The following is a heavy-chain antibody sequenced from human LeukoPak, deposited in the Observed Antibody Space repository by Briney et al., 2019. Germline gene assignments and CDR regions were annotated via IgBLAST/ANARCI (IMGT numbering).Heavy chain of an antibody. J-gene: IGHJ6*03. D-gene: IGHD3-3*01. Sequence: GGSLRLSCAASGFTFDDYAMHWVRQAPGKGLEWVSGISWNSGSIGYADSVKGRFTISRDNAKNSLYLQMNSLRAEDTALYYCAKGSDFWSGYSYMDVWGKGTTVTVSS. CDR1: GFTFDDYA. CDR2: ISWNSGSI. V-gene: IGHV3-9*01. CDR3: AKGSDFWSGYSYMDV.